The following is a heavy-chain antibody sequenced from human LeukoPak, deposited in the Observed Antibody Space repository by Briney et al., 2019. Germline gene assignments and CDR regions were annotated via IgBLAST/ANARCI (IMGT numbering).Heavy chain of an antibody. D-gene: IGHD6-19*01. J-gene: IGHJ4*02. V-gene: IGHV3-48*04. CDR2: INSNSDTV. Sequence: GGSLRLSCAASGFTFRTYGMNWVRQAPGKGLEWISYINSNSDTVHYSNSVEGRFTISRDNAKNSLYLQMNSLRAEDTAMYYCAREGIAVAGLDYWGQGTLVTVSS. CDR1: GFTFRTYG. CDR3: AREGIAVAGLDY.